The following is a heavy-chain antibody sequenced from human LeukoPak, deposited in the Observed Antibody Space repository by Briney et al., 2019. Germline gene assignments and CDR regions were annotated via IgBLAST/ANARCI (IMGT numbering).Heavy chain of an antibody. CDR2: MYHSEST. Sequence: SETLSLTCAVSGYSISRGYSWGWLRQPPGMVLEWIGNMYHSESTHYNPSLKSRVTISTDTSKSQFSLKLSSVTAADTAVYYCARFDHVWETHGMDAFDLWGQGTMVTVSS. J-gene: IGHJ3*01. V-gene: IGHV4-38-2*01. CDR1: GYSISRGYS. D-gene: IGHD3-16*01. CDR3: ARFDHVWETHGMDAFDL.